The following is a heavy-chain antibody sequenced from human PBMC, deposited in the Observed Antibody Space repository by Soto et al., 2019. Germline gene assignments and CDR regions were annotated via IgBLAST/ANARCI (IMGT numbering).Heavy chain of an antibody. V-gene: IGHV1-2*02. J-gene: IGHJ2*01. CDR2: INPHTGDT. CDR3: AREGGAAPGARREWYLDL. D-gene: IGHD1-26*01. Sequence: QVQLVQSGAEVKKTGASVTVSCKTSGFPLTDFYIHWVRQAPGQGLEWLAWINPHTGDTNTALKFQDRVSITRDTSINTAFMDLTRLSSDDTAVYYCAREGGAAPGARREWYLDLWGRGTLVSVSS. CDR1: GFPLTDFY.